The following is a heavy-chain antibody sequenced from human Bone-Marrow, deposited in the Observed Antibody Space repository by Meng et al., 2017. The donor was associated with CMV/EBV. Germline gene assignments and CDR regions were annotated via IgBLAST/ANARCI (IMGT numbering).Heavy chain of an antibody. CDR2: INPNSGGT. V-gene: IGHV1-2*02. Sequence: ASVKVSCKASGYTFTGYYMHWVRQAPGQGLEWMGWINPNSGGTNYAQKFQGRVTMTRDTSISTAYMELSRLRSDDTAVYYCARKGYCSSTSCYYGMAVWGQGPTVTCSS. CDR3: ARKGYCSSTSCYYGMAV. D-gene: IGHD2-2*01. J-gene: IGHJ6*02. CDR1: GYTFTGYY.